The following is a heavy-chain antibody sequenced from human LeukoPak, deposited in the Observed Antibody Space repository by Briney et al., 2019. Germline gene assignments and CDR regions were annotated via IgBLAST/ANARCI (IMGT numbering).Heavy chain of an antibody. D-gene: IGHD3-22*01. V-gene: IGHV1-18*01. J-gene: IGHJ4*02. CDR2: ISAYNGNT. CDR1: GYTFTSYG. Sequence: ASVKVSCKASGYTFTSYGISWVRQAPGQGLEWMGWISAYNGNTNYAQKLQGRVTMTTDTSTSTAYMELSSLRSEDTAVYYCARGDHYYDSSGYDYWGQGTLVTVSS. CDR3: ARGDHYYDSSGYDY.